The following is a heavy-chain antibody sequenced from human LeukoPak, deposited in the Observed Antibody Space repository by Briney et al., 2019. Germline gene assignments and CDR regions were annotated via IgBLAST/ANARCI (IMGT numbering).Heavy chain of an antibody. Sequence: SETLSLTCTVSGGSISSYYWSWIRQPPGKGLEWIGSIYYSGSTYYNPSLKSRVTISVDTSKNQFSLKLSSVTAADTAVYYCARGKSRSAAMDYWGQGTLVTVSS. J-gene: IGHJ4*02. CDR1: GGSISSYY. V-gene: IGHV4-59*12. CDR3: ARGKSRSAAMDY. D-gene: IGHD2-2*01. CDR2: IYYSGST.